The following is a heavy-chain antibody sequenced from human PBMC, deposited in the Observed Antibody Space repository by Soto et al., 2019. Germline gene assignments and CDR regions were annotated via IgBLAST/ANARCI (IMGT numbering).Heavy chain of an antibody. CDR3: ARDYTYYDILTGADDAFDI. V-gene: IGHV3-30-3*01. CDR2: ITNNRSNK. J-gene: IGHJ3*02. D-gene: IGHD3-9*01. CDR1: GFTFSSYA. Sequence: PGGSLRLSCAASGFTFSSYAMHWVRQAPGKGLECVSVITNNRSNKFYTDSVKGRFTISRDNAKNTLYLQMNSLRAEDTAVYYCARDYTYYDILTGADDAFDIWGQGTMVTVSS.